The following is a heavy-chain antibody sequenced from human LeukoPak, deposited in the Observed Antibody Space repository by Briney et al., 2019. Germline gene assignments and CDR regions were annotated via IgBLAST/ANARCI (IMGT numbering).Heavy chain of an antibody. Sequence: ASVKASCKASGYTFTGYYMHWVRQAPGQGLEWMGWINPNSGGTNYAQKFQGRVTMTRDTSISTAYMELSRLRSDDTAVYYCARDESGSGSYYNAYWGQGTLVTVSS. J-gene: IGHJ4*02. D-gene: IGHD3-10*01. V-gene: IGHV1-2*02. CDR1: GYTFTGYY. CDR2: INPNSGGT. CDR3: ARDESGSGSYYNAY.